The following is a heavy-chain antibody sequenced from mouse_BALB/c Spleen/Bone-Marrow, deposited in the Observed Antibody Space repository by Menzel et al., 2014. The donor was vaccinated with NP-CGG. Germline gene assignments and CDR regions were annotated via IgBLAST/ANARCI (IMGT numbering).Heavy chain of an antibody. J-gene: IGHJ3*01. D-gene: IGHD2-3*01. V-gene: IGHV4-1*02. CDR3: QRXGYYGGFAY. CDR1: GFDFSRYW. Sequence: EVKLMESGGGLVQPGGSLKLSCAASGFDFSRYWMSWVRQAPGKGLQWIGEINPDSRTINYAPSLKDKFIISRDNAKNTLYLQMSKVRSEDTALYYCQRXGYYGGFAYWGQGTXXTVSA. CDR2: INPDSRTI.